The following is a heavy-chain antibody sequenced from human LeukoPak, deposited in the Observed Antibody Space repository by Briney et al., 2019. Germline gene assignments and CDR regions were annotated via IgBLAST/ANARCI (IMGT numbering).Heavy chain of an antibody. V-gene: IGHV1-18*01. Sequence: ASVKVSCKASGYTFTSCAISWVRQAPGQGLEWMGWISAYNGNTNYAQKLQRRVTMTTDTSTSTAYMELSSLRSEDTAVYYCARVEHSSGWYWSPDYYYYYMDVWGKGTTVTVSS. CDR2: ISAYNGNT. J-gene: IGHJ6*03. D-gene: IGHD6-19*01. CDR1: GYTFTSCA. CDR3: ARVEHSSGWYWSPDYYYYYMDV.